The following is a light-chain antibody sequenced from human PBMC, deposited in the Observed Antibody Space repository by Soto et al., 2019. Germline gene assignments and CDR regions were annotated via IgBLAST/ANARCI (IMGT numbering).Light chain of an antibody. CDR1: QSGLDNSTNKSY. V-gene: IGKV4-1*01. CDR3: HQYYATPQT. J-gene: IGKJ2*01. Sequence: VLTQSPSSLAVSLGERATVNCRSSQSGLDNSTNKSYLAWYQKKPGHPPKLLVHWASVREAGVPDRFSGGGSVTDFTLPIRGLQAEDVAVYYCHQYYATPQTFGHGTQLEIK. CDR2: WAS.